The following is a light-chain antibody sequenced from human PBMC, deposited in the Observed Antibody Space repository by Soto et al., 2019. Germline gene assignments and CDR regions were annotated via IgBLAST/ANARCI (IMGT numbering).Light chain of an antibody. Sequence: DIQLTQSPSFLSASVGDRVTITCRASRGISSYLAWFQQIPGKPPKLVIYAASTLQPGVPSRFSGGGSGTEFTLTLSRLQPEDFATYYCQQLDSYPNTFGQGTKLEIK. V-gene: IGKV1-9*01. CDR2: AAS. J-gene: IGKJ2*01. CDR1: RGISSY. CDR3: QQLDSYPNT.